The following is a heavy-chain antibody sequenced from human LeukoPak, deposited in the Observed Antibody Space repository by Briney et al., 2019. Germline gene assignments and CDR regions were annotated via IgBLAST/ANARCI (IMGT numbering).Heavy chain of an antibody. CDR2: IRYSGST. D-gene: IGHD1-14*01. Sequence: PSETLSLTCTVSGGPISSGGSVSSSPYYWGWIRQPPGKGLEWIGNIRYSGSTYYNPSLKSRVTMSVDTSKNQFSLKLSSVTATDTAVYYCARHEAAVDTGFDFWGQGTLVTVSS. CDR1: GGPISSGGSVSSSPYY. J-gene: IGHJ4*02. CDR3: ARHEAAVDTGFDF. V-gene: IGHV4-39*01.